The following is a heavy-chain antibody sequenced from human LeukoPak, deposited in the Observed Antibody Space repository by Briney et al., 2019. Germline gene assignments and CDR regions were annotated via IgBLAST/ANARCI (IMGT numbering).Heavy chain of an antibody. J-gene: IGHJ4*02. V-gene: IGHV4-34*01. CDR2: INHSGST. Sequence: SETLSLTCTVYGGSFSGYYWSWIRQPPGKGLEWIGEINHSGSTNYNPSLKSRVTISVDTSKNQFSLKLSSVTAADTAVYYCARARNSPSITMVRGVQPERPPFDYWGQGTLVTVSS. D-gene: IGHD3-10*01. CDR1: GGSFSGYY. CDR3: ARARNSPSITMVRGVQPERPPFDY.